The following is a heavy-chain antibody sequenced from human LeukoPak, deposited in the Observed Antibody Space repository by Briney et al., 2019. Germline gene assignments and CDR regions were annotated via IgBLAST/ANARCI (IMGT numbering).Heavy chain of an antibody. V-gene: IGHV4-39*07. CDR1: GGSISSDTSH. Sequence: SETLSLTCTVSGGSISSDTSHWGWIRQPPGKGLEWIGSIYHSGSTYYNPSLKSRVTISVDTSKNQFSLKLSSVTAADTAVYYCARVGSLYPYDAFDIWGQGTMVTVSS. CDR3: ARVGSLYPYDAFDI. CDR2: IYHSGST. D-gene: IGHD1-26*01. J-gene: IGHJ3*02.